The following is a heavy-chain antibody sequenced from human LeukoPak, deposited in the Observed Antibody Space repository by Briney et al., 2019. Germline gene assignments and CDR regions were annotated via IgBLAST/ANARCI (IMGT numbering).Heavy chain of an antibody. CDR3: ARGVRSGTMVRGVIRYYMDV. D-gene: IGHD3-10*01. CDR1: GGSISSYY. CDR2: IYYSGST. Sequence: SETLSLTCTVSGGSISSYYWSWIRQPPGKGLEWIGYIYYSGSTNYSPSLKSRVTISVDTSKNQFSLKLSSVTAADTAVYYCARGVRSGTMVRGVIRYYMDVWGKGTTVTISS. J-gene: IGHJ6*03. V-gene: IGHV4-59*01.